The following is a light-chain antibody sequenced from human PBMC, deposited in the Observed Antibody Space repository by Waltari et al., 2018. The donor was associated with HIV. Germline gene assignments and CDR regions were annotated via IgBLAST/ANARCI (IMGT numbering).Light chain of an antibody. V-gene: IGKV3-11*01. CDR2: DAS. CDR1: QRVSSY. J-gene: IGKJ2*01. CDR3: QQRSNWPPT. Sequence: DIVLTQSPATLSLSPGARATLSCRASQRVSSYLAWYQQKPGQAPRLLIYDASNRATGIPARFSGSGSGTDFTLTISSLEPEDFAVYDCQQRSNWPPTFGQGTKLEIK.